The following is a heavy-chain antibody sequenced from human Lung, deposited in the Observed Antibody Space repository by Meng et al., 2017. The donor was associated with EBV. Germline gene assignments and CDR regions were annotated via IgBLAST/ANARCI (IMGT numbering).Heavy chain of an antibody. J-gene: IGHJ4*02. D-gene: IGHD6-19*01. CDR3: ASFPPPGKQWLVTDY. V-gene: IGHV4-4*02. CDR2: IYHSGST. CDR1: GGSISSSNW. Sequence: QLQESLPGLVKPSGTLSLTCAVSGGSISSSNWWSWVRQPPGKGLEWIGEIYHSGSTNYNPSLKSRVTISVDKSKNQFSLKLSSVTAADTAVYYCASFPPPGKQWLVTDYWGQGTLVTVSS.